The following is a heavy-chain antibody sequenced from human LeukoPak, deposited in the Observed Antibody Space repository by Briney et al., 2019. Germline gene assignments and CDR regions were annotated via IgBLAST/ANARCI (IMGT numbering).Heavy chain of an antibody. D-gene: IGHD3-10*01. CDR3: ARDRGSTTARGVPSWFDP. V-gene: IGHV4-61*02. CDR1: GDSVSNDVYY. CDR2: IVPSGVT. J-gene: IGHJ5*02. Sequence: SETLSLTCTVSGDSVSNDVYYRTWIRQPAGKGLEWIGRIVPSGVTRYNPSFEGRLTISVDTAKNQFSLKLTSMTAADTAVYYCARDRGSTTARGVPSWFDPWGQGTLVTVSS.